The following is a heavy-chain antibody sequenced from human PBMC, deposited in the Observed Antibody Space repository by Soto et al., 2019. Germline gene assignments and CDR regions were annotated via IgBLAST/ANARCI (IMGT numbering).Heavy chain of an antibody. CDR2: IYYSWST. CDR1: GGSISSYY. J-gene: IGHJ3*02. D-gene: IGHD4-17*01. Sequence: QVQLQESGPGLVKPSETLSLTCTVSGGSISSYYWSWIRQPPGKGLEWIGYIYYSWSTNYNPSLKSRVNISVDTSKNQFSLKLSSVTAADTAVYYCARALVTTPVCCAFDIWGQGTMVTVSS. CDR3: ARALVTTPVCCAFDI. V-gene: IGHV4-59*01.